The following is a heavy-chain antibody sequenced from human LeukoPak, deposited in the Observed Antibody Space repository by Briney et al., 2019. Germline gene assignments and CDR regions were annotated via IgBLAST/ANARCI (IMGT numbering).Heavy chain of an antibody. CDR3: ARGYSSSGYDY. CDR2: IYYSGST. CDR1: GGSISSGGYY. J-gene: IGHJ4*02. Sequence: SETLFLTCTVSGGSISSGGYYWSWIRQHPGKGLEWIGYIYYSGSTYYNPSLKSRVTISVDTSKNQFSLKLSSVTAADTAVYYCARGYSSSGYDYWGQGTLVTVSS. D-gene: IGHD6-6*01. V-gene: IGHV4-31*03.